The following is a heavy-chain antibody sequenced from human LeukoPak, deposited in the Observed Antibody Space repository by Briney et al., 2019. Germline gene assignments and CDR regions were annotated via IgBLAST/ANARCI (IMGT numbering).Heavy chain of an antibody. CDR2: IYYSGST. V-gene: IGHV4-34*01. CDR3: ARHVYDFWSGALNGYYYMDV. D-gene: IGHD3-3*01. J-gene: IGHJ6*03. CDR1: GGSFSGYY. Sequence: PSETLSLTCAVYGGSFSGYYWSWIRQPPGKGLEWIGRIYYSGSTYYNPSLKSRVTISVDTSKNQFSLKLSSVTAADTAVYYCARHVYDFWSGALNGYYYMDVWGKGTTVTVSS.